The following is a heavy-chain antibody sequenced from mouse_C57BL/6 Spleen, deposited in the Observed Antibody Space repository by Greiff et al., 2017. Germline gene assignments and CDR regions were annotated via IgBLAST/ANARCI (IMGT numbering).Heavy chain of an antibody. CDR1: GYAFSSYW. CDR3: AGIYYGYDENWYFDV. Sequence: QVHVKQSGAELVKPGASVKISCKASGYAFSSYWMNWVKQRPGKGLEWIGQIYPGDGDTNYNGKFKGKATLTADKSSSTAYMQLSSLTSEDSAVYFCAGIYYGYDENWYFDVWGTGTTVTVSS. D-gene: IGHD2-2*01. CDR2: IYPGDGDT. J-gene: IGHJ1*03. V-gene: IGHV1-80*01.